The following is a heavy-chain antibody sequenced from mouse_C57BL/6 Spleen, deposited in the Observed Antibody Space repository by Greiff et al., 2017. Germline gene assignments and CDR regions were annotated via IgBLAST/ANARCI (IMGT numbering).Heavy chain of an antibody. CDR2: ISSGSSTI. CDR1: GFTFSDYG. Sequence: EVKLVESGGGLVKPGGSLKLSCAASGFTFSDYGMHWVRQAPEKGLEWVAYISSGSSTIYYADTVKGRFTISRDNAKNTLFLQMTSLRSEDTAMYYCARAGYYMGAMDYWGQGTSVTVSS. D-gene: IGHD2-12*01. CDR3: ARAGYYMGAMDY. V-gene: IGHV5-17*01. J-gene: IGHJ4*01.